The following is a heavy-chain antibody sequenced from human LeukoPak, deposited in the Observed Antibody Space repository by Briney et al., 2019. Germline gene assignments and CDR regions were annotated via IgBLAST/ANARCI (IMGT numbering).Heavy chain of an antibody. CDR2: INHSGST. CDR3: ASRGVSVTRELIDY. V-gene: IGHV4-34*01. CDR1: GGSFSGYY. Sequence: PSETLSLTCAVYGGSFSGYYWSWIRQPPGKGLEWIGEINHSGSTNYNPSLKSRVTISVDTSKNQFSLKLSSVTAADTAVYYCASRGVSVTRELIDYWGQGTLVTVSS. J-gene: IGHJ4*02. D-gene: IGHD4-23*01.